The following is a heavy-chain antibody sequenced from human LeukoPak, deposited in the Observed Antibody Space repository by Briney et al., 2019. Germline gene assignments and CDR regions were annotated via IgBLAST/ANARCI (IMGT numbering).Heavy chain of an antibody. D-gene: IGHD5-12*01. CDR2: ISYDGSNK. CDR1: GFTFSIYA. Sequence: GRSLRLSCAASGFTFSIYAMHWVRQAPGKGLEWVAVISYDGSNKYYADSVKGRFTISRDNSKNTLYLQMNSLRAEDTAVYYCARDKDIVATIAGGDGAFDIWGQGTMVTVSS. V-gene: IGHV3-30-3*01. J-gene: IGHJ3*02. CDR3: ARDKDIVATIAGGDGAFDI.